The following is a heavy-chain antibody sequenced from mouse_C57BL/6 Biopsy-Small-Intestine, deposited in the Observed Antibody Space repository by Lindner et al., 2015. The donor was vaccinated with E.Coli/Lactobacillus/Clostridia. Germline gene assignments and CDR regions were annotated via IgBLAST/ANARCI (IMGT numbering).Heavy chain of an antibody. D-gene: IGHD2-1*01. Sequence: VQLQESGAELVKPGASVKLSCKASGYTFTNYWMHWVKQRPGQGLEWIGEIDPSDSYTYYNTKFKVKATLTVDKSSSTAYMQLSSLTSEDSAVYYCARGRIYGNYEAMDYWVKEPQSPSPQ. CDR2: IDPSDSYT. J-gene: IGHJ4*01. CDR3: ARGRIYGNYEAMDY. CDR1: GYTFTNYW. V-gene: IGHV1-69*02.